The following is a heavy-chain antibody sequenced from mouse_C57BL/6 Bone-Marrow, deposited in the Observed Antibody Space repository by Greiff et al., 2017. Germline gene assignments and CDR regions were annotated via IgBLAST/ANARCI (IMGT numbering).Heavy chain of an antibody. CDR2: IYPGDGDT. J-gene: IGHJ2*01. D-gene: IGHD2-12*01. CDR1: GYAFSSSW. CDR3: ASTIVFDY. Sequence: VQVVESGPELVKPGASVKISCKASGYAFSSSWMNWVKQRPGKGLEWIGRIYPGDGDTNYNGKFKGKATLTADKSSSTAYMQLSSLTSEDSAVYFCASTIVFDYWGQGTTLTVSS. V-gene: IGHV1-82*01.